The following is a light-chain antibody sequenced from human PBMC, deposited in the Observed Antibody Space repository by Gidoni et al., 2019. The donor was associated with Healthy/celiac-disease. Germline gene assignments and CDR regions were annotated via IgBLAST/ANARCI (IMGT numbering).Light chain of an antibody. CDR1: QSISSY. Sequence: DIQMTQSPSSLSAPVGDRVTITCRASQSISSYLNWYQQKPGKAPKLLIYAASSLQSGVPSRFSGSGSGTDFTLTISSLQPEDFATYYCQQSYSTPSSTFGQGTKLEIK. V-gene: IGKV1-39*01. CDR3: QQSYSTPSST. CDR2: AAS. J-gene: IGKJ2*01.